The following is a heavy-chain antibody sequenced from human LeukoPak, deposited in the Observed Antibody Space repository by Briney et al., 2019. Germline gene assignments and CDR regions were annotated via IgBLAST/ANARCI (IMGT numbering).Heavy chain of an antibody. CDR2: ISYDGSNK. D-gene: IGHD6-13*01. Sequence: PGGSLRLSCAASGFPLRSYAMHWVRQAPGKGVEWVAVISYDGSNKYYADSVKGRFTISRDNSKNTLYLQMNSLRAEDTAVYYCARDYRAAAVKGYFQQWGQGTLVTVPS. CDR3: ARDYRAAAVKGYFQQ. CDR1: GFPLRSYA. V-gene: IGHV3-30*04. J-gene: IGHJ1*01.